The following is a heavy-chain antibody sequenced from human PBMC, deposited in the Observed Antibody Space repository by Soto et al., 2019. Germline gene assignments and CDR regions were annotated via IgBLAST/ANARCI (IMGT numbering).Heavy chain of an antibody. CDR2: IVVGSGNT. D-gene: IGHD2-15*01. J-gene: IGHJ4*02. V-gene: IGHV1-58*01. CDR3: AADLGSCSGGSCYSDY. CDR1: GFTFTSSA. Sequence: SVKVSCKASGFTFTSSAVQWVRQARGQRLEWIGWIVVGSGNTNYAQKFQERVTITRDMSTSTAYMELSSLRSEDTAVYYCAADLGSCSGGSCYSDYWGQGTLVTVSS.